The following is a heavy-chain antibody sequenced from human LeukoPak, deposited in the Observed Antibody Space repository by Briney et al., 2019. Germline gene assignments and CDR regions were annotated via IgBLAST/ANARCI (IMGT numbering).Heavy chain of an antibody. J-gene: IGHJ3*02. Sequence: GGSLRLSCAASGFTFNTYGMNWVRQAPGKGLEWLSAISGSGGSTYYADSVKGRFTISRDNSKNTLYLKMNGLRAEDTAVYYCAKRGATTNAFDIWGQGTMVTVSS. CDR2: ISGSGGST. D-gene: IGHD1-26*01. V-gene: IGHV3-23*01. CDR1: GFTFNTYG. CDR3: AKRGATTNAFDI.